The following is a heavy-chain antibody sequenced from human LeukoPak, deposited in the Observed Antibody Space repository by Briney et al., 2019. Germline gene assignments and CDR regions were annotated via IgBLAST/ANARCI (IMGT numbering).Heavy chain of an antibody. J-gene: IGHJ3*02. CDR2: ISSSSSYT. V-gene: IGHV3-21*01. Sequence: GGSLRLSCAASGFTFSSYSMTWVRQAPGKGLEWVSSISSSSSYTYYADSVKGRFTISRDNAKNSLYLQMNSLRAEDTAVYYCARDSTGYYAFDIWGQGTMVTVSS. D-gene: IGHD3-9*01. CDR3: ARDSTGYYAFDI. CDR1: GFTFSSYS.